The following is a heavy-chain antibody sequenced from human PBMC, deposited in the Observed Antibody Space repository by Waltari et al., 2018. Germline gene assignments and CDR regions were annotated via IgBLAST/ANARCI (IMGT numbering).Heavy chain of an antibody. CDR2: IIPIFGTA. D-gene: IGHD2-8*01. CDR3: AREKGYCTNGVCPYAYYYYYMDV. Sequence: QVQLVQSGVEVKKPGSSVKVSCKASGGTFSSYAISWVRQAPGQGLEWMGRIIPIFGTANYAQKFQGRVTITADKSTSTAYMELSSLRSEDTAVYYCAREKGYCTNGVCPYAYYYYYMDVWGKGTTVTISS. J-gene: IGHJ6*03. V-gene: IGHV1-69*13. CDR1: GGTFSSYA.